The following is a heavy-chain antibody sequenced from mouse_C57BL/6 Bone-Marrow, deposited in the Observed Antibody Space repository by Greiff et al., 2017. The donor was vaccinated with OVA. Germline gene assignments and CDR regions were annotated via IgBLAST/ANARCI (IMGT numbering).Heavy chain of an antibody. D-gene: IGHD1-1*01. CDR2: IDPANGNT. J-gene: IGHJ4*01. CDR3: ASYYYGSSLPYAMDY. CDR1: GFNIKNPY. Sequence: EVQLQQSVAELVRPGASVKLSCTASGFNIKNPYMHWVKQRPEQGLEWIGRIDPANGNTKYAPKFQGKATITADTSSNTAYLQLSSLTSEDTAIYYCASYYYGSSLPYAMDYWGQGTSVTVSS. V-gene: IGHV14-3*01.